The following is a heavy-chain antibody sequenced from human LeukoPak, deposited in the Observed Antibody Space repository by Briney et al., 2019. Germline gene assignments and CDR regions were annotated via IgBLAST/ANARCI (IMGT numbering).Heavy chain of an antibody. Sequence: GASVKVSCKVSGYTLTELSMHWVRQAPGKGLEWMGGFDPEDGETTYAQKFQGRVTMTEDTSTDTAYMELSSLRSEDTAVYYCATELGYCSSTSCPLGYWGQGTLVAVSS. V-gene: IGHV1-24*01. D-gene: IGHD2-2*01. CDR3: ATELGYCSSTSCPLGY. J-gene: IGHJ4*02. CDR2: FDPEDGET. CDR1: GYTLTELS.